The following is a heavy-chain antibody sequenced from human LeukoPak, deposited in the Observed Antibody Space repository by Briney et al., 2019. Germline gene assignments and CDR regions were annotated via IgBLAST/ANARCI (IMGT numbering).Heavy chain of an antibody. V-gene: IGHV1-8*01. Sequence: ASVKVSCKASGYTFTSYDINWVRQATGQGLEWMGWMNPNGGNTGYAQKFQGRVTMTRNTSISTAYMELSSLRSEDTAVYYCARGDYGSGEGSNWFDPWGQGTLVTVSS. D-gene: IGHD3-10*01. CDR2: MNPNGGNT. CDR1: GYTFTSYD. CDR3: ARGDYGSGEGSNWFDP. J-gene: IGHJ5*02.